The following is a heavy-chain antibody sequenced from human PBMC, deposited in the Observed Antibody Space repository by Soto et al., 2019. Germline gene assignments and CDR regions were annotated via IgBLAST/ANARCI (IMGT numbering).Heavy chain of an antibody. CDR2: IKQDGSEK. Sequence: EVQLVGSGGGLVQPGGSLRLSCVASGFTFRTYWMTWVRQAPGKGLEWVANIKQDGSEKYYVDSVRGRFAISRDNAKDSLYLQMNSLRVEDTAVYYCARDGLYCTYAICRGDAYDVWDQGTMVTVSS. V-gene: IGHV3-7*04. CDR1: GFTFRTYW. J-gene: IGHJ3*01. D-gene: IGHD2-8*01. CDR3: ARDGLYCTYAICRGDAYDV.